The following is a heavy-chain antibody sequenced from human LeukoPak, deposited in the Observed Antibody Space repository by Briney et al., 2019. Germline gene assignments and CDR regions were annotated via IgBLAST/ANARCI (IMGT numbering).Heavy chain of an antibody. D-gene: IGHD1-26*01. Sequence: ASVRVSCKTSGYTLSSYGISWVRQAPGQGLEWMGWISGHSGNTNYAQKFQGRVTVTTDTSTTTAYMELRSLRFDDTAIYYCARDWEIGLFGYFDYWGQGTLVTVSS. V-gene: IGHV1-18*01. CDR3: ARDWEIGLFGYFDY. CDR2: ISGHSGNT. J-gene: IGHJ4*02. CDR1: GYTLSSYG.